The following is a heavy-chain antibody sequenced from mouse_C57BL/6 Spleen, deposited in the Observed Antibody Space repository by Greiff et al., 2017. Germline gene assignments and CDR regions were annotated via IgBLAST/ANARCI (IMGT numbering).Heavy chain of an antibody. D-gene: IGHD2-4*01. CDR1: GYTFTSYW. J-gene: IGHJ4*01. CDR2: IYPGSGST. CDR3: ARGDYDAGYAMDY. Sequence: QVHVKQPGAELVKPGASVKMSCKASGYTFTSYWITWVKQRPGQGLEWIGDIYPGSGSTNYNEKFKSKATLTVDTSSSTAYMQLSSLTSKDSAVYYCARGDYDAGYAMDYWGQGTSVTVSS. V-gene: IGHV1-55*01.